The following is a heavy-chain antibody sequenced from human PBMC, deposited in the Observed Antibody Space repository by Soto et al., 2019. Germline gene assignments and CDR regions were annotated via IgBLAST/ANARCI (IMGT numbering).Heavy chain of an antibody. CDR3: ARHRLPNCSSTSCLGMDV. CDR2: IDPSDSYT. D-gene: IGHD2-2*01. V-gene: IGHV5-10-1*01. Sequence: GESLKISCKGSGYSFTSYWISWVRQMPGKGLEWMGRIDPSDSYTNYSPSFQGHVTISADKSISTAYLQWSSLKASDTAMYYCARHRLPNCSSTSCLGMDVWGQGTTVTVSS. CDR1: GYSFTSYW. J-gene: IGHJ6*02.